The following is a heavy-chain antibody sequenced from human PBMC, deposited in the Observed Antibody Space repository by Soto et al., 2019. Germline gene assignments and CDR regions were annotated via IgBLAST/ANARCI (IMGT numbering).Heavy chain of an antibody. CDR1: GGTFSSYA. D-gene: IGHD2-15*01. Sequence: GASVKVSCKASGGTFSSYAISWVRQAPGQGLEWMGGIIPIFGTANYAQKFQGRVTITSDKSTSTAYMVLSSLRSEETAVYYCARDGCSGGSCYKDYWGQGTLVTVSS. V-gene: IGHV1-69*06. CDR3: ARDGCSGGSCYKDY. J-gene: IGHJ4*02. CDR2: IIPIFGTA.